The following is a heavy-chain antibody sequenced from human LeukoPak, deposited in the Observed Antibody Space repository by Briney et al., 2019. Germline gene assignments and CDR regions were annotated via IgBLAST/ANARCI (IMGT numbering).Heavy chain of an antibody. Sequence: GGXXXXSCAASGFTFSSYGMHWVRQAPGKGLEWVAVIWYDGSNKYYADSVKGRFTISRDNSKNTLYLQMNSLRAEDTAVYYCAKEHYSGYDLFDYWGQGTLVTVSS. CDR3: AKEHYSGYDLFDY. D-gene: IGHD5-12*01. V-gene: IGHV3-33*06. J-gene: IGHJ4*02. CDR1: GFTFSSYG. CDR2: IWYDGSNK.